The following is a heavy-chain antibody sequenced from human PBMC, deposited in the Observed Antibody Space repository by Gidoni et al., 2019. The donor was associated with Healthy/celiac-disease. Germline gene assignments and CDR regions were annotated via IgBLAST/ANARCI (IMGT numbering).Heavy chain of an antibody. D-gene: IGHD2-21*01. CDR2: IHHSGST. Sequence: QLQLQESGPGLVTPSETLSLTCPVPAGSISRSSDYWGWIRQPPGKGLEGIGSIHHSGSTYDNPSLKSRVSISVDTSKNQFSLKLSSVTAADTAVYYCTRSLAYCGGDCYLFNYWGQGTLVTVSS. J-gene: IGHJ4*02. CDR1: AGSISRSSDY. V-gene: IGHV4-39*01. CDR3: TRSLAYCGGDCYLFNY.